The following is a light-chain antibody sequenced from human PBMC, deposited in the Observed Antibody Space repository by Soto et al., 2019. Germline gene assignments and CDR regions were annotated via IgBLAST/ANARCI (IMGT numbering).Light chain of an antibody. J-gene: IGKJ5*01. CDR1: QSVSSY. CDR2: DES. Sequence: EIVLTQSPVTLFLSRGRRATLPCTASQSVSSYLAWYQQKTGQAPRILIYDESNRATGIPDRLSGSGSGTDLNLTISRLEPEDFAVYYCQQRSNWQVTCGQGTRLEIK. CDR3: QQRSNWQVT. V-gene: IGKV3-11*01.